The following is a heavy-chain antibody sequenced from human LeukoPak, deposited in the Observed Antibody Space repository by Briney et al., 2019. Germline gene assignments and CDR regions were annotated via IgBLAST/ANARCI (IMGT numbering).Heavy chain of an antibody. V-gene: IGHV3-21*01. CDR1: GFTFSSYS. CDR2: IGSGSSYS. Sequence: GGSLRLSCVVSGFTFSSYSVNWVRQAPGKGLEWVSSIGSGSSYSYYADSVKGRFTISRDNAKNSLYLQMTSLRAEDTAVYYCARGNDWFDPWGQGTLVTVSS. CDR3: ARGNDWFDP. J-gene: IGHJ5*02. D-gene: IGHD3-10*01.